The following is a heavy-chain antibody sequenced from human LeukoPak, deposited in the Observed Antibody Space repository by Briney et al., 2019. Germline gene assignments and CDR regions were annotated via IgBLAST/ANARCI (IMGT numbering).Heavy chain of an antibody. J-gene: IGHJ4*02. V-gene: IGHV3-21*01. CDR2: ISSSSSHT. Sequence: GGSLRLSCAASGITFSSYSMNWVRQAPGKGLEWVSSISSSSSHTYYADSLRGRFTISRDNAKNSLYLQMNSLRVEDTAVYHCARTSTGFDYWGQGTLVTVSS. D-gene: IGHD2-8*02. CDR1: GITFSSYS. CDR3: ARTSTGFDY.